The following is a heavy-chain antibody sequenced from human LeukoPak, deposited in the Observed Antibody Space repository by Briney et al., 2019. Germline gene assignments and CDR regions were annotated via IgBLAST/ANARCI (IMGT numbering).Heavy chain of an antibody. Sequence: SETLSLTCAVYGGSFSGYYWGWIRQPPGKGLEWIGEINHSGSTNYNPSLKSRVTISVDTSKNQFSLKLSSVTAADTAVYYCARIGRRGWYVSYYYYYGMDVWGQGTTVTVSS. J-gene: IGHJ6*02. CDR2: INHSGST. D-gene: IGHD6-19*01. CDR3: ARIGRRGWYVSYYYYYGMDV. V-gene: IGHV4-34*01. CDR1: GGSFSGYY.